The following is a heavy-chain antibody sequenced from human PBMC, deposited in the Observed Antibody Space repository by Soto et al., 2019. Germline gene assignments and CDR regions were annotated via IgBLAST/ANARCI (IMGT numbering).Heavy chain of an antibody. CDR3: AKLEGMDPWAYSFDF. J-gene: IGHJ4*02. D-gene: IGHD1-1*01. V-gene: IGHV3-23*01. CDR1: GFTFSDFA. Sequence: EVQVLESGGGLVQPGGSLRLSCAATGFTFSDFAMRWVRHAPGTGLEWVSRIYGGGNGPHYADSVTGRVTISRDNSKNTLYLQMNSLRAEATAVYYCAKLEGMDPWAYSFDFWGPGTLVTVSS. CDR2: IYGGGNGP.